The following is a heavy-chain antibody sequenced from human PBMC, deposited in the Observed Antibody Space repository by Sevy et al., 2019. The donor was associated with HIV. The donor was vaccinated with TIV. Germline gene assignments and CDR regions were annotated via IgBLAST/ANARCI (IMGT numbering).Heavy chain of an antibody. CDR3: AKTINSGGGAVPAASYYYYGMDV. J-gene: IGHJ6*02. CDR1: EFIFSDYA. CDR2: INGKGRST. Sequence: GGSLRLSCAASEFIFSDYAMNWVRQTPGKGLEWVSSINGKGRSTHYADSVEGRFTISRDNSKNTLYLQMNSLRAEDTAVYYCAKTINSGGGAVPAASYYYYGMDVWGQGTTVTVSS. V-gene: IGHV3-23*01. D-gene: IGHD2-2*01.